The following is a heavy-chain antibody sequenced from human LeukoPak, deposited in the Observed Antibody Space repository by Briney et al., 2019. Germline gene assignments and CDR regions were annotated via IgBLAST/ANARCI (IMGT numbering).Heavy chain of an antibody. J-gene: IGHJ4*02. CDR1: GFTFSSYA. Sequence: GGSLRLSCAASGFTFSSYAMHWVRQAPGKGLEWVAVISYDGSNKNYTDSVKGRFTISGDNSKNTLYLQMNSLRAEDTSVYYCARSPGILGTNYFDYWGQGTLVTVSS. V-gene: IGHV3-30*04. CDR2: ISYDGSNK. CDR3: ARSPGILGTNYFDY. D-gene: IGHD1-26*01.